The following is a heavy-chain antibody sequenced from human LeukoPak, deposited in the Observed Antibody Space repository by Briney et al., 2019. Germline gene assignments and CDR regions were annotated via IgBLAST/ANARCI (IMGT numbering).Heavy chain of an antibody. J-gene: IGHJ4*02. CDR2: IYHSGST. CDR1: GGSISSYY. CDR3: ARGPPTDYYDSSGFYYVFDY. D-gene: IGHD3-22*01. Sequence: SETLSLTCTVSGGSISSYYWSWIRQPPGEGLEWIGFIYHSGSTNYNPSLKSRVTISVDTSTNQFSLKLSSVTAADTAVYFCARGPPTDYYDSSGFYYVFDYWGQGTLVTVSS. V-gene: IGHV4-59*12.